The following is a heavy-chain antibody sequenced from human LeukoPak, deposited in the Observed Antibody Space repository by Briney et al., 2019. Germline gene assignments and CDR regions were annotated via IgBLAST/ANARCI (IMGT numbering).Heavy chain of an antibody. J-gene: IGHJ6*02. CDR3: ARDAGGYGMDV. D-gene: IGHD3-16*01. CDR1: GFTFSSYS. Sequence: GGSLRLSCAASGFTFSSYSMNWVRQAPGKGLEWVSSISSSSSYIYYADSVKGRFTISRDNAKNSLYLQMNSLRAEDTAVYYCARDAGGYGMDVWGQGATVTVSS. CDR2: ISSSSSYI. V-gene: IGHV3-21*01.